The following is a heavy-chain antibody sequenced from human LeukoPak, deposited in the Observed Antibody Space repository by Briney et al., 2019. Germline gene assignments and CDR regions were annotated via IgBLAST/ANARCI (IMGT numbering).Heavy chain of an antibody. CDR2: IRYDGSNK. J-gene: IGHJ4*01. CDR3: AKDPRASTGDSRGY. Sequence: QPGGSLRLSCAAPGFTFSSYGMHWVRQAPGKGLEWVAFIRYDGSNKYYADSVKGRFTISRDNSKNTLYLQMNSLRAEDTAVYYCAKDPRASTGDSRGYWGQGTLVTVSS. CDR1: GFTFSSYG. D-gene: IGHD7-27*01. V-gene: IGHV3-30*02.